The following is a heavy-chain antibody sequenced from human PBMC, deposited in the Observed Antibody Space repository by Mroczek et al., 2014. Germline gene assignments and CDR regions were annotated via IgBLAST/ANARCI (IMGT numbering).Heavy chain of an antibody. V-gene: IGHV1-2*02. J-gene: IGHJ1*01. CDR3: ARGGGGNSFDLTRPEPFGAEYFQH. CDR1: GYTFTGYY. CDR2: INPNSGGT. D-gene: IGHD4-23*01. Sequence: SGAEVKKPGASVKVSCKASGYTFTGYYMHWVRQAPGQGLEWMGWINPNSGGTNYAQKFQGRVTMTRDTSISTAYMELSRLRSDDTAVYYCARGGGGNSFDLTRPEPFGAEYFQHWGQGTPGPPSPQ.